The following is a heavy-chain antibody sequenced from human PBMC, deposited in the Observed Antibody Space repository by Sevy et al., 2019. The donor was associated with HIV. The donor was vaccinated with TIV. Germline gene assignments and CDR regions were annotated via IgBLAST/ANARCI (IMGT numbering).Heavy chain of an antibody. J-gene: IGHJ6*02. V-gene: IGHV3-66*01. D-gene: IGHD3-22*01. CDR1: EFSATDNY. CDR3: ARDRYYDASGYYYYYYGLDV. CDR2: IYSGGST. Sequence: GGSLRLSCAASEFSATDNYMSWVRQAPGKGLEWVSTIYSGGSTFYADSVKGRFTISRDNSKNTLYLHMNSLRAEDTAVYYCARDRYYDASGYYYYYYGLDVWGQGTTVTVSS.